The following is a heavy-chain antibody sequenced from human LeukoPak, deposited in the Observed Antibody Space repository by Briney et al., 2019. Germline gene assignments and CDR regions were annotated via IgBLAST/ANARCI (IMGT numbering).Heavy chain of an antibody. J-gene: IGHJ5*02. CDR1: GGSISSSSYY. V-gene: IGHV4-39*01. CDR2: IYYSGST. Sequence: SETLSLTCTVSGGSISSSSYYWGWIRQPPGKGLEWIGSIYYSGSTYYNPSLKSRVTISLDTSKNQFSLKLSSVTAADTAVYYCARLHSDSSGYPVWFDPWGQGTLVTVSS. D-gene: IGHD3-22*01. CDR3: ARLHSDSSGYPVWFDP.